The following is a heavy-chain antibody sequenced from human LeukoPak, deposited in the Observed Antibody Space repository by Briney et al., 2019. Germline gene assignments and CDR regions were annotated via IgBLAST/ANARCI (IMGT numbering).Heavy chain of an antibody. D-gene: IGHD3-22*01. V-gene: IGHV3-30*02. Sequence: GGSLRLSCAASGFTFSSYGMHWVRQAPGKGLEGVAFIRYDGSNKYYADSVKGGFTISREKSKNTLYLQMKSLQAKDKAVYYCARADLYYDSSGYYSGEGAFDIWGQGTMVTVSS. CDR2: IRYDGSNK. J-gene: IGHJ3*02. CDR1: GFTFSSYG. CDR3: ARADLYYDSSGYYSGEGAFDI.